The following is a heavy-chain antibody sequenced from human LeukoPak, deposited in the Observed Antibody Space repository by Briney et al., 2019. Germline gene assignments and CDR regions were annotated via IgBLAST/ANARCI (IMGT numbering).Heavy chain of an antibody. J-gene: IGHJ6*02. CDR1: GYTFTSYY. CDR2: INPSGGST. CDR3: ARESFRTDDPKDIVVVPAASGPYYYYGMDV. Sequence: GASVKVSCKASGYTFTSYYMHWARQAPGQGLEWMGIINPSGGSTGYAQKFQGRVTMTRDTSTSTVYMELSSLRSEDTAVYYCARESFRTDDPKDIVVVPAASGPYYYYGMDVWGQGTTVTVSS. D-gene: IGHD2-2*01. V-gene: IGHV1-46*01.